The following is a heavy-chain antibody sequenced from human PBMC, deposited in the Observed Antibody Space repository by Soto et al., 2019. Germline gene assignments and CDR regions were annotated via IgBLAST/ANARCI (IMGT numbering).Heavy chain of an antibody. CDR2: IRDDGKKT. J-gene: IGHJ5*02. D-gene: IGHD5-18*01. V-gene: IGHV3-30*03. CDR3: AREGDSHAFRGFDL. CDR1: GFTFSHYI. Sequence: GCLRIPGTASGFTFSHYIYHGVRQAPGKGLQWVAVIRDDGKKTNYATSVRGRFTVSRDMSKSTIFLQMNNLRIDDSAIYSCAREGDSHAFRGFDLWGQGTPVTVYS.